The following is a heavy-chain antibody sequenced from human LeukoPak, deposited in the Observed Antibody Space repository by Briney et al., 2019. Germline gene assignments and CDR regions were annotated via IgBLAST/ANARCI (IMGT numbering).Heavy chain of an antibody. V-gene: IGHV4-39*01. Sequence: SETLSLTCTVSGGSISSSSYYWGWLRQPPGKGLEWIGSTYYSGSTYYNPSLKSRVTISVDTSKNQFTLTLSSVTAADTSVYYCARLSGSYFHFDDWGQGTLVTVSS. D-gene: IGHD1-26*01. CDR2: TYYSGST. CDR1: GGSISSSSYY. J-gene: IGHJ4*02. CDR3: ARLSGSYFHFDD.